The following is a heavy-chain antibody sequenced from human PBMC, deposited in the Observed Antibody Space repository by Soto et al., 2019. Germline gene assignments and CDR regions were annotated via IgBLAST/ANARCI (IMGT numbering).Heavy chain of an antibody. D-gene: IGHD6-6*01. CDR2: IYYSGST. J-gene: IGHJ5*02. V-gene: IGHV4-31*03. CDR1: GGSISSGGYY. CDR3: ARARYSSSSCWFDP. Sequence: SETLSLTCTVSGGSISSGGYYWSWIRQHPGKGLEWIGYIYYSGSTYYNPSLKSRVTISVDTSKNQFSLKLSSVTAADTAVYYCARARYSSSSCWFDPWGQGTLVTVSS.